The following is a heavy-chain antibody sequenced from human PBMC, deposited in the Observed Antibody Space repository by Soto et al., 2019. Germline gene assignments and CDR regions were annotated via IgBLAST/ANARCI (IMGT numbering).Heavy chain of an antibody. J-gene: IGHJ4*02. CDR1: GFTFDDYS. CDR2: ISWDGRST. V-gene: IGHV3-43*01. Sequence: EVQLVESGGVVVQPGESLRLSCAASGFTFDDYSMHWVRQAPGKGLEWVSLISWDGRSTYYADSVKGRFTVSRDNSKNSLYLQMNSLTTEDTAFSYCGKDGAITDYTYLDYWGQGALVTVSS. D-gene: IGHD1-26*01. CDR3: GKDGAITDYTYLDY.